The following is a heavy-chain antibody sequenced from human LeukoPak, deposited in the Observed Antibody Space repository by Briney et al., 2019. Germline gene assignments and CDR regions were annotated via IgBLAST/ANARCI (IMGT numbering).Heavy chain of an antibody. V-gene: IGHV3-30-3*01. J-gene: IGHJ6*02. Sequence: GGSLRLSCAASGFTFSAYAMHWVRQAPGKGLEWVAVISYDGSNKYYADSVKGRFTISRDNSKNTLYLQMNSLRAEDTAVCHCARAPQIAAPGPYYYYGMDVWGQGTTVTVSS. CDR2: ISYDGSNK. D-gene: IGHD6-13*01. CDR1: GFTFSAYA. CDR3: ARAPQIAAPGPYYYYGMDV.